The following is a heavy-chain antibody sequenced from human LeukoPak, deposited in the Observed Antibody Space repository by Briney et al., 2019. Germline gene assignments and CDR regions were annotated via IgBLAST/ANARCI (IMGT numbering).Heavy chain of an antibody. D-gene: IGHD6-6*01. CDR3: ARKYSSSSGLDY. Sequence: SETLSLTCTVSGGSISSHYLSWIRQPPGKGLEWIGYIYNSGSTNYNPYFKSRVTMLVDTSKNTFYLKLSSVTAADTAVYYCARKYSSSSGLDYWGQGTLVTVSS. CDR2: IYNSGST. V-gene: IGHV4-59*11. CDR1: GGSISSHY. J-gene: IGHJ4*02.